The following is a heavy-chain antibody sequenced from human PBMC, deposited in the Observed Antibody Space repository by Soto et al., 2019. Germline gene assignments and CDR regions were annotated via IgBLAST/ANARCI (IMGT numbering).Heavy chain of an antibody. CDR1: GFTFSSYA. CDR3: AKDPVCCEATVFDY. CDR2: ISGNGGST. Sequence: HPGGSLRLSCAASGFTFSSYAMSWVRQAPGKGLEWVSAISGNGGSTYYADSVKGRFTISRDNSKNTLYLQMNSLRAEDTAVYYCAKDPVCCEATVFDYWGQGTLVTVSS. J-gene: IGHJ4*02. V-gene: IGHV3-23*01. D-gene: IGHD1-26*01.